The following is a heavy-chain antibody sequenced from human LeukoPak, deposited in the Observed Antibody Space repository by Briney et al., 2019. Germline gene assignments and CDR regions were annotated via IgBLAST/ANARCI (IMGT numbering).Heavy chain of an antibody. CDR3: VRVVGRWLHFNS. D-gene: IGHD5-24*01. V-gene: IGHV4-39*07. Sequence: SETLSLTCLISGDSINRTNNYWGWIRPSPGAGLEWVGSIFYSGSAYYNPSLKSRVTMSVDRRKNQFSLRMTSLTAADTAVYYCVRVVGRWLHFNSWGQGTLVTVSS. CDR2: IFYSGSA. J-gene: IGHJ4*02. CDR1: GDSINRTNNY.